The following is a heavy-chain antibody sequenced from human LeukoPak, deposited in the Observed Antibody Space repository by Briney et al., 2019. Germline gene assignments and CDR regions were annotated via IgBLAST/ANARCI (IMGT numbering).Heavy chain of an antibody. CDR3: ARWSTRLGYGVDV. D-gene: IGHD3-16*01. CDR2: IHTSGNI. CDR1: GGSFGSYY. J-gene: IGHJ6*02. V-gene: IGHV4-4*07. Sequence: SETLSLTCAVSGGSFGSYYLSWIRQPAGKGLEWIGRIHTSGNINYNPSVKSRVNMSLDTSKNQFSLKMRSVTSADTAVYYCARWSTRLGYGVDVWGQGTTVTVSS.